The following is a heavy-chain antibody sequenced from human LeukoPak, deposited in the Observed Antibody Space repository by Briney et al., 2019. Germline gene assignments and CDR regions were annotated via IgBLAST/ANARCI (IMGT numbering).Heavy chain of an antibody. J-gene: IGHJ4*02. V-gene: IGHV3-23*01. D-gene: IGHD4-23*01. Sequence: HPGGSLRLSCAASGFTFSNYGVNWVRQAPGKGLEWVSGITGSGGNTYYADSVKGRFTISRDNSKNTLYLQMNSLRAEDTAVYYCARRAGGYSHPYDYWGQGTLVTVSS. CDR3: ARRAGGYSHPYDY. CDR1: GFTFSNYG. CDR2: ITGSGGNT.